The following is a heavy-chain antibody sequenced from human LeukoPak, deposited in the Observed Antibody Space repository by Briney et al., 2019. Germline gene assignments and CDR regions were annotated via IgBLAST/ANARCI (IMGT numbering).Heavy chain of an antibody. Sequence: SETLSLTCAVSRDSFTSYCWSWIRQPAGKGLEWIGRICHSGIINYNASLKSRVTMSADMSKNQFSLKLNSVTATATAFYYCARCPRLSTSTPHDGWGQGTLVTAS. D-gene: IGHD5/OR15-5a*01. CDR3: ARCPRLSTSTPHDG. CDR2: ICHSGII. J-gene: IGHJ4*02. CDR1: RDSFTSYC. V-gene: IGHV4-4*07.